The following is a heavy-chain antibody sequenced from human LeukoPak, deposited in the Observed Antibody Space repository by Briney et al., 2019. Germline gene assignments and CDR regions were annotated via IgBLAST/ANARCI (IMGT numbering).Heavy chain of an antibody. J-gene: IGHJ4*02. D-gene: IGHD6-13*01. CDR3: AMTAGY. V-gene: IGHV3-23*01. Sequence: GGPLRLSCAASGFTFSSYGMNWVRQAPGKGLEWVSGISGSSNSTYYADSMKGRFTISRDNSKNTLYLQMNSLRAEDTAVYYCAMTAGYWGQGTLVTVSS. CDR2: ISGSSNST. CDR1: GFTFSSYG.